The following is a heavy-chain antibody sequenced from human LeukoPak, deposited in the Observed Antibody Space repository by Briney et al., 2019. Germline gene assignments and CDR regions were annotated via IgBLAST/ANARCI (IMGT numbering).Heavy chain of an antibody. CDR3: ARGGKATVVTM. J-gene: IGHJ4*02. CDR2: IYSSGST. V-gene: IGHV4-4*07. Sequence: SETLSLTCTASGGSINSYYWSWIRQPAGKGLEWIGRIYSSGSTNYNPSLKSRVSMSVDTSKNQFSLKLTSVTAADTAVYYCARGGKATVVTMWGQGILVTVSS. CDR1: GGSINSYY. D-gene: IGHD4-23*01.